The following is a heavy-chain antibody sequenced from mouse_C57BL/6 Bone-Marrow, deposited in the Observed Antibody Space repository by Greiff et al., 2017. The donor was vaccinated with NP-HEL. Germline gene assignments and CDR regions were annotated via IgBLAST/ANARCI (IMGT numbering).Heavy chain of an antibody. V-gene: IGHV5-4*01. J-gene: IGHJ2*01. Sequence: EVQLVESGGGLVKPGGSLKLSCAASGFTFSSYAMSWVRQTPEKRLEWVATISDGGSYTYYPANVKGRFTISRDNAKNNLYLQMSHLKSEDTAMYYCARERYPDYFDYWGQGTTLTVSS. D-gene: IGHD2-14*01. CDR2: ISDGGSYT. CDR1: GFTFSSYA. CDR3: ARERYPDYFDY.